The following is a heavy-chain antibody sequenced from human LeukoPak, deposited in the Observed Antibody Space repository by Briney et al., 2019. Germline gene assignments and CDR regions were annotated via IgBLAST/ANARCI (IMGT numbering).Heavy chain of an antibody. CDR3: VRDQGAFDM. V-gene: IGHV3-7*05. CDR2: IKQDASEK. CDR1: GFTFTTYV. Sequence: GGSLRLSCAASGFTFTTYVMSWVRQAPGKGLEWVGNIKQDASEKYFVDSLRGRFTISRDNAKNSLFLRMNSLRADDTAIYYCVRDQGAFDMWGHGTMVTVSS. J-gene: IGHJ3*02.